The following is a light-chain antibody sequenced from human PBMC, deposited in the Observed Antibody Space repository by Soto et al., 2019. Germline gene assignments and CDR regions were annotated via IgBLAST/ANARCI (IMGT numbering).Light chain of an antibody. CDR2: EVD. V-gene: IGLV2-14*03. J-gene: IGLJ3*02. Sequence: QSALTQPASVSGSPGQSITISCTGTNNDIGTFDYVSWFQQHPGKAPQLVIYEVDNRPSGVSSRFSGSKSGNTASLTISGLQAEDEADYYCSSYSSVSTLGVFGGGTQLTVL. CDR3: SSYSSVSTLGV. CDR1: NNDIGTFDY.